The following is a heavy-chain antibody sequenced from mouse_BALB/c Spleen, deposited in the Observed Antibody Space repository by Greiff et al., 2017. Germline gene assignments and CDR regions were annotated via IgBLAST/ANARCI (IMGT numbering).Heavy chain of an antibody. CDR3: ARGGFTTAYYYAMDY. V-gene: IGHV5-6-5*01. Sequence: DVKLVESGGGLVKPGGSLKLSCAASGFTFSSYAMSWVRQTPEKRLEWVASISSGGSTYYPDSVKGRFTISRDNARNILYLQMSSLRSEDTAMYYCARGGFTTAYYYAMDYWGQGTSVTVSS. CDR1: GFTFSSYA. D-gene: IGHD1-2*01. J-gene: IGHJ4*01. CDR2: ISSGGST.